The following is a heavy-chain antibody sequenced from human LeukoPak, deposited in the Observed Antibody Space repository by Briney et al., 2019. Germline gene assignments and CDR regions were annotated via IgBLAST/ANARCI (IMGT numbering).Heavy chain of an antibody. Sequence: ASVKVSCKASGYTFTGYYMHWVRQAPGQGLEWMGWINPNSGGTNYAQKLQGRVTMTRDTSISTDYMELSRLRADDTAVYYCARKYYYDSSGYVFYYWGQGTLVTVSS. J-gene: IGHJ4*02. V-gene: IGHV1-2*02. D-gene: IGHD3-22*01. CDR1: GYTFTGYY. CDR2: INPNSGGT. CDR3: ARKYYYDSSGYVFYY.